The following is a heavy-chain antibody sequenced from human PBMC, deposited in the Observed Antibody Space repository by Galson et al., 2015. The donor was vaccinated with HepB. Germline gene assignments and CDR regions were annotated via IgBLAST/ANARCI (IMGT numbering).Heavy chain of an antibody. CDR3: AKDEAASGTEYFQY. CDR1: GFTFSSYA. V-gene: IGHV3-23*01. CDR2: ISGSGDYT. D-gene: IGHD6-13*01. J-gene: IGHJ1*01. Sequence: SLRLSCAVSGFTFSSYAINWVRQAPGKGLEWVATISGSGDYTYYADSVKGRFTISRDNSKNTLYLQMDSLRVDDTAVYYCAKDEAASGTEYFQYWGRGTLVTVSS.